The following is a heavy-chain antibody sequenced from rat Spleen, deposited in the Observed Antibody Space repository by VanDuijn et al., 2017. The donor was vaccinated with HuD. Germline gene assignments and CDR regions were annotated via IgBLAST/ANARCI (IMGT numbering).Heavy chain of an antibody. CDR1: GFTFSDYN. J-gene: IGHJ4*01. CDR3: ARRMGGTYYYLYYYDALDA. D-gene: IGHD1-12*01. Sequence: EVQLVESGGGLVQPGRSLKLSCAASGFTFSDYNMAWVRQAPKKGLEWVATISYDGSSTYYRDSVKGRFTISRNNAKSTLYLQMDSLRSEDTATYYCARRMGGTYYYLYYYDALDAWGQGASVTVSS. CDR2: ISYDGSST. V-gene: IGHV5-7*01.